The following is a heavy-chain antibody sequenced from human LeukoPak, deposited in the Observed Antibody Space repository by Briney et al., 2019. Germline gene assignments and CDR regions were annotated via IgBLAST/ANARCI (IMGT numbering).Heavy chain of an antibody. V-gene: IGHV1-8*01. Sequence: ASVKVSCKASGYTFTSYDINWVRQATGQGLEWIGWVNPNSGNTGYAQKFQGRVSMTRNTSISTAYMELSSLRSEDTAVYYCASWDLGYDWDYWGQGTLVTVSS. CDR3: ASWDLGYDWDY. CDR1: GYTFTSYD. J-gene: IGHJ4*02. D-gene: IGHD5-12*01. CDR2: VNPNSGNT.